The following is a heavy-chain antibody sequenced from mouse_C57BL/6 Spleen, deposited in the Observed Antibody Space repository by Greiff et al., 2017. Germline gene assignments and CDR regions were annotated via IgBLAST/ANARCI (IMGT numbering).Heavy chain of an antibody. V-gene: IGHV1-55*01. J-gene: IGHJ1*03. Sequence: QVQLKQPGAELVKPGASVKMSCKASGYTFTSYWITWVKQRPGQGLEWIGDIYPGSGSTNYNEKFKSKATLTVDTSSSTAYMQLSSLTSEDSAVYYCARRNYGSNYWYFDVWGTGTTVTVSS. D-gene: IGHD1-1*01. CDR3: ARRNYGSNYWYFDV. CDR2: IYPGSGST. CDR1: GYTFTSYW.